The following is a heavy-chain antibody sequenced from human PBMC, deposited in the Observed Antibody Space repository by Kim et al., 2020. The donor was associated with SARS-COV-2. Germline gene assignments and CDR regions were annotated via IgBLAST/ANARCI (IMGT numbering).Heavy chain of an antibody. CDR1: GGSFNDYY. CDR2: INHNEST. Sequence: SETLSLTCTVYGGSFNDYYCSWIRQRPAKGLELIGKINHNESTNYNPSLKSRVIISVDTSKNQFSMTLSSVTAADTAVYYCAGGKDVDSGRYGGMDVWGQGTTVTVSS. J-gene: IGHJ6*02. CDR3: AGGKDVDSGRYGGMDV. D-gene: IGHD3-10*01. V-gene: IGHV4-34*01.